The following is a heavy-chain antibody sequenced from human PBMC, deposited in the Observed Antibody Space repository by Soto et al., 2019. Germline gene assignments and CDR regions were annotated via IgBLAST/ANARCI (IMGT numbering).Heavy chain of an antibody. Sequence: QVQLVQSETEVKKPGSAVKVSCKASGGTFNTYAMNWVRQAPGQGLEWMGGIIPMFDTPRYEQKFQGRVTITVEESTTTAYMELSSLRSDDTAVYYCTRSIGSGGVIGGFDYWGQGTLVTVSS. J-gene: IGHJ4*02. CDR1: GGTFNTYA. V-gene: IGHV1-69*01. CDR3: TRSIGSGGVIGGFDY. CDR2: IIPMFDTP. D-gene: IGHD3-16*02.